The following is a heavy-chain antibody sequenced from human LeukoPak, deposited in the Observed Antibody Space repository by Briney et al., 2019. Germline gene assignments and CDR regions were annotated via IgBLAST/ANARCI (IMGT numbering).Heavy chain of an antibody. D-gene: IGHD6-13*01. J-gene: IGHJ4*02. CDR2: INPNSGGT. CDR3: ASGGAAALADPEYYFDY. Sequence: GASVKVSCKASGYTFTGYYLHWVRQAPGQGLEWMGWINPNSGGTNYAQKFQGRVTMTRDTSISTAYMELSRLRSDDTAVYYCASGGAAALADPEYYFDYWGQGTLVTVSS. CDR1: GYTFTGYY. V-gene: IGHV1-2*02.